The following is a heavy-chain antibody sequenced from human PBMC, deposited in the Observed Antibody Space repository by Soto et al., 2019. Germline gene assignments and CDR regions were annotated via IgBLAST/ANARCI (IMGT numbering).Heavy chain of an antibody. V-gene: IGHV3-72*01. J-gene: IGHJ4*02. Sequence: EVQLAESGGGLVKPGGPLRLSGAAPGFPFIDHYMDWVRQAPGKGLEWVGRSRDKVHSHTTEYAASVKGRFTISRGDSENSLYLQMNSLKTEDTAVYYCARGVVSTGYFDYWGQGTLVTVSS. CDR1: GFPFIDHY. CDR2: SRDKVHSHTT. CDR3: ARGVVSTGYFDY. D-gene: IGHD5-12*01.